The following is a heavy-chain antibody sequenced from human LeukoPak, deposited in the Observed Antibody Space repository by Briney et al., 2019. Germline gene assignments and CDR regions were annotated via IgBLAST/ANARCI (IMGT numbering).Heavy chain of an antibody. CDR3: ARVVTDNSAEGNYFDY. V-gene: IGHV1-46*01. Sequence: ASVKVSFKASGYTFTNYYMHWVRQAPGQGLEWMGIINPSGGSTSYAQKFQGRVTMTRDTSTSTVYMELSSLRSEDTAVYYCARVVTDNSAEGNYFDYWGQGTLVTVSS. CDR2: INPSGGST. CDR1: GYTFTNYY. D-gene: IGHD3-22*01. J-gene: IGHJ4*02.